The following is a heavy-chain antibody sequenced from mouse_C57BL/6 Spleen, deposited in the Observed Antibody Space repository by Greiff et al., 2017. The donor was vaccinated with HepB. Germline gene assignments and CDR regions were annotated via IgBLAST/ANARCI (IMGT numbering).Heavy chain of an antibody. CDR1: GYTFTSYW. Sequence: VQLQQPGAELVMPGASVKLSCKASGYTFTSYWMHWVKQRPGQGLEWIGEIDPSDSYTNYNQKFKGKSTLTVDKSSSTAYMQLSSLTSEDSAVYYCARSATVVSYYAMDYWGQGTSVTVSS. J-gene: IGHJ4*01. V-gene: IGHV1-69*01. CDR2: IDPSDSYT. CDR3: ARSATVVSYYAMDY. D-gene: IGHD1-1*01.